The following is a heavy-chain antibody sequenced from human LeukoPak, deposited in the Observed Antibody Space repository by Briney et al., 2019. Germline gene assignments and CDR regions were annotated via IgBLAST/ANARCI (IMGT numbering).Heavy chain of an antibody. V-gene: IGHV3-48*04. J-gene: IGHJ4*02. D-gene: IGHD3-16*01. Sequence: GGSLRLSCIASGFVFSRDNLNWVRRAPGKGLEWVAHISEAIYYADSVQGRFTISRDNAKNSLYLQMSNLRAEDTAMYYCVREVGRPKTFYFDSWGRGTPVTVSS. CDR2: ISEAI. CDR3: VREVGRPKTFYFDS. CDR1: GFVFSRDN.